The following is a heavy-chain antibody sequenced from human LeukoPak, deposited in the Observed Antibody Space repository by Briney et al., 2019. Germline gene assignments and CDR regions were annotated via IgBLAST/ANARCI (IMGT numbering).Heavy chain of an antibody. D-gene: IGHD6-25*01. Sequence: GESLKISCNGSGYSFTSDWIGCVRQRPGKGLEWMGIIYPGDSDTRYSPSFQGQVTISADKSLSTAYLQWSSLKASDTAMYSSARQQRYLDRSGYFAYWGQGTLVTVSS. J-gene: IGHJ4*02. CDR2: IYPGDSDT. CDR3: ARQQRYLDRSGYFAY. V-gene: IGHV5-51*01. CDR1: GYSFTSDW.